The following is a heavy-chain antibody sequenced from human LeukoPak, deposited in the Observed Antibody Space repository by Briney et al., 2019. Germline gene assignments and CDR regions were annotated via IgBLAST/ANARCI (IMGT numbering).Heavy chain of an antibody. J-gene: IGHJ4*02. CDR2: INHSGST. Sequence: PSETLSLTCAVYGGSFSGYYWSWIRQPPGKGLEWIGEINHSGSTNYNPSLKSRVTISVDTSKNQFSLKLSSVTAADTAVYYCAVSIAVAGTYYWGQGTLVTVSS. D-gene: IGHD6-19*01. V-gene: IGHV4-34*01. CDR1: GGSFSGYY. CDR3: AVSIAVAGTYY.